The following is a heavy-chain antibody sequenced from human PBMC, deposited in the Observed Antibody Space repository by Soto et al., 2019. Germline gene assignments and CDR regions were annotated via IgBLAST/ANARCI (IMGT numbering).Heavy chain of an antibody. V-gene: IGHV1-69*05. CDR1: GVTFSRYA. D-gene: IGHD2-2*01. CDR3: ARDPQYTNVVVVPAANLGHDYYSGMDV. Sequence: SVKVSCKASGVTFSRYAISWVRQAPGHGLEWLGGIMPIFGSANYAQKLQGRVTMTTDTSPSTAYMELRTLRSDDTAVYYCARDPQYTNVVVVPAANLGHDYYSGMDVWGQGTTVTVPS. J-gene: IGHJ6*02. CDR2: IMPIFGSA.